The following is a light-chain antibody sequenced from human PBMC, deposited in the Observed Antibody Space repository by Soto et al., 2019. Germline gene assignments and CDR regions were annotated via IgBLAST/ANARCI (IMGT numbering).Light chain of an antibody. V-gene: IGKV3-20*01. CDR3: QQYNNWPLRIT. J-gene: IGKJ5*01. CDR1: QSVSNNY. CDR2: GAS. Sequence: EIVLTQSPGTLSLSPWERATLSCRASQSVSNNYLAWYQQKPGQAPRLLIYGASNRATGIPDRFSGSGSGTDFTLTISSLQSEDFAVYYCQQYNNWPLRITFGQGTRLEIK.